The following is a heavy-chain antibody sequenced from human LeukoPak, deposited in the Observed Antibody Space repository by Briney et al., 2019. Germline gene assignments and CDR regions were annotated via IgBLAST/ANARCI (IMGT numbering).Heavy chain of an antibody. CDR1: GGSIRSYY. D-gene: IGHD2-15*01. Sequence: SETLSLTCTVSGGSIRSYYWSWIRQPPGKGPEWIGYSHDSGSTKYNPSLRSRVSISVDTSKNQFSLKLTSVTAADTAVYYCARLPGCSGGSCYRAFDMWGQGTMVTVSS. CDR2: SHDSGST. CDR3: ARLPGCSGGSCYRAFDM. J-gene: IGHJ3*02. V-gene: IGHV4-59*08.